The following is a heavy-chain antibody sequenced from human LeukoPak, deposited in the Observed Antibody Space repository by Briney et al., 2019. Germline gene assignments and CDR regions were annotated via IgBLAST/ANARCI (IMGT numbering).Heavy chain of an antibody. CDR3: AKDRHAPGRYCSTTTCFPFDL. J-gene: IGHJ5*02. CDR2: IIPIFGTA. D-gene: IGHD2-2*01. CDR1: GGTFSSYA. V-gene: IGHV1-69*06. Sequence: ASVKVSCKASGGTFSSYAISWVRQAPGQGLEWMGGIIPIFGTANYAQKFQGRVTITADKSTSTAYMELSSLRAEDTAVYYCAKDRHAPGRYCSTTTCFPFDLWGQGTLVTVSS.